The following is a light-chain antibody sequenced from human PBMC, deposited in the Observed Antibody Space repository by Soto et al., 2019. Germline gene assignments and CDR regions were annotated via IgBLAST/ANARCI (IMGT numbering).Light chain of an antibody. CDR1: QGISTF. V-gene: IGKV1D-16*01. J-gene: IGKJ5*01. CDR3: QQYSSYPRT. CDR2: TAS. Sequence: DIQLTQSPSSLSASVGDRVTITCRASQGISTFLAWYQQKPGKAPKSLIKTASTLQSGGPSRFSGSGSETDFTLTISSLQPEDFATYYCQQYSSYPRTFGQGTRLEVK.